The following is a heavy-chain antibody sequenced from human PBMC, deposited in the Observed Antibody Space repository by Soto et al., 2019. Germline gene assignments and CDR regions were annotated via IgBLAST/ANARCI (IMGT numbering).Heavy chain of an antibody. CDR1: GCSISSSSYY. D-gene: IGHD4-17*01. J-gene: IGHJ6*02. V-gene: IGHV4-39*01. Sequence: SETLSLTCTVSGCSISSSSYYWGWIRQPPGKGLEWIGSIYYSGSTYYNPSLKSRVTISVDTSKNQFSLKLSSVTAADTAVYYCARQYYGDYDYYYGMDVWGQGTTVTVSS. CDR2: IYYSGST. CDR3: ARQYYGDYDYYYGMDV.